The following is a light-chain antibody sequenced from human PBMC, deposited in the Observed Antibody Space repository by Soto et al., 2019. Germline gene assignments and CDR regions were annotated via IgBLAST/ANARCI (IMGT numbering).Light chain of an antibody. CDR2: EVN. CDR1: SSDVGGYNS. CDR3: NSYTSDTTYV. Sequence: QSVLTQPASVSGSPGQSITISCTGTSSDVGGYNSVSWYQQHPGKAPQLMIYEVNNRPSGVSNRFSGSKSGNTVSLTISGLQAEDEADYYCNSYTSDTTYVFGTGTKLTV. J-gene: IGLJ1*01. V-gene: IGLV2-14*01.